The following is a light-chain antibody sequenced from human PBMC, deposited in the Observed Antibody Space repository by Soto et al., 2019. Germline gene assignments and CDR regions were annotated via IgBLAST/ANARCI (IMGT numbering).Light chain of an antibody. J-gene: IGKJ5*01. CDR1: QDIRKY. Sequence: DIQMTQSPSSLSASVGDRVTITCQARQDIRKYLNWYQQKPGKAPKLLIYDASNLETGVPSRFSGSGSGTDFTFTISSLQPEDTATYYCQQYDNVFTFGQGTRLEIK. CDR3: QQYDNVFT. V-gene: IGKV1-33*01. CDR2: DAS.